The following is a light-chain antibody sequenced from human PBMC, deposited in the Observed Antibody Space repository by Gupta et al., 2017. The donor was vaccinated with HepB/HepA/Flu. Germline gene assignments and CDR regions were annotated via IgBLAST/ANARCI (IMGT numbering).Light chain of an antibody. Sequence: SYALTQPPSVSVSPGQTASITCSGDNLRNKYVFWYQQKPCQSPVVVMYKDSQRPSKIPERFSGSNSGNTATLTISGTQAMDEADYYCQAGDISTAVFGGGTKLTVL. CDR2: KDS. CDR3: QAGDISTAV. J-gene: IGLJ2*01. V-gene: IGLV3-1*01. CDR1: NLRNKY.